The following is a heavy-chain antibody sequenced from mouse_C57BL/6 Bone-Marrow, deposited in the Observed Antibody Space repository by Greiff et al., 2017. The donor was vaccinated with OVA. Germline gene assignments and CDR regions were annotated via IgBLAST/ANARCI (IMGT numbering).Heavy chain of an antibody. CDR2: IHPNSGST. CDR3: ASKDYAIDY. Sequence: QVQLQQSGAELVKPGASVQLSCKASGYTFTSYWMHWVKQRPGQGLEWIGMIHPNSGSTNYNEKFKSKATLTVDKSSSTAYMQLSSLTSEDSAVYNCASKDYAIDYWGQGTSVTVSS. J-gene: IGHJ4*01. V-gene: IGHV1-64*01. CDR1: GYTFTSYW.